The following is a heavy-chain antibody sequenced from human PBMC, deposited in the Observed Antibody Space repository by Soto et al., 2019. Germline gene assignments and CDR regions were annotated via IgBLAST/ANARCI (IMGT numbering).Heavy chain of an antibody. D-gene: IGHD6-19*01. V-gene: IGHV1-69*13. J-gene: IGHJ4*02. CDR1: GGTFNSYV. CDR2: IISIFGTP. CDR3: EKGGRKWLVTSDFNY. Sequence: SVKVSCKASGGTFNSYVFNWVRQAPGQGLEWMGGIISIFGTPNYGQKFQGRVTITADESTSTGFMEMTSLRAEDTAVYYCEKGGRKWLVTSDFNYWGQGALVTVSS.